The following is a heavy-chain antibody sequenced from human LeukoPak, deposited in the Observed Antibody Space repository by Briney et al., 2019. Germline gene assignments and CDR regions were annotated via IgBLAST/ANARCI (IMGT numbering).Heavy chain of an antibody. CDR2: IEWDDDK. Sequence: SGPTLVNPTQTLTLTCTFSGFSLRNSGMCVSWIHQPPGKALEWLARIEWDDDKHYSTSLKTRLNISKDTSKNQVVLTMTNMDPVDTATYFCARSYYHYGMDVWGQGTTVTVSS. J-gene: IGHJ6*02. V-gene: IGHV2-70*11. CDR1: GFSLRNSGMC. CDR3: ARSYYHYGMDV.